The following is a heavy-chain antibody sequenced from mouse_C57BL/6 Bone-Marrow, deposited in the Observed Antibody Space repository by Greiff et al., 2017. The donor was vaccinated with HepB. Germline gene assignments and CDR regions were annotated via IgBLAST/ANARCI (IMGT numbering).Heavy chain of an antibody. CDR3: ARYPIYSNYPDWYFDV. CDR1: GFTFTDYY. Sequence: EVKVVESGGGLVQPGGSLSLSCAASGFTFTDYYMSWVRQPPGKALEWLGFIRNKANGYTTEYSASVKGRFTISRDNSQSILYLQMNALRAEDSATYYCARYPIYSNYPDWYFDVWGTGTTVTVSS. J-gene: IGHJ1*03. CDR2: IRNKANGYTT. V-gene: IGHV7-3*01. D-gene: IGHD2-5*01.